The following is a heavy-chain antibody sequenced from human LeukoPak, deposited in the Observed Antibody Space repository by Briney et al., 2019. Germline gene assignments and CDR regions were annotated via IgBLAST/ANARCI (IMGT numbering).Heavy chain of an antibody. CDR3: AKDYGYYDSSGYPQE. D-gene: IGHD3-22*01. CDR2: ISGSGGST. CDR1: GYTFSSYG. V-gene: IGHV3-23*01. Sequence: PGGTLRFSCAASGYTFSSYGMSWVRQAPGRGLEWVSAISGSGGSTYYADSVKGRFTISRDNSKNTLYLQMNSLRAEDTAVYYCAKDYGYYDSSGYPQEWGQGTLVTVSS. J-gene: IGHJ4*02.